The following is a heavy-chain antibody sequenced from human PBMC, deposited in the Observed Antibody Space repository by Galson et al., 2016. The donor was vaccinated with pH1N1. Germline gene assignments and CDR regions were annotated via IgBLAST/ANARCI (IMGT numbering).Heavy chain of an antibody. CDR1: GFTINIFA. J-gene: IGHJ4*02. V-gene: IGHV3-23*01. Sequence: SLRLSCAASGFTINIFAMSWIRQAPGKGPEWVSSISASGANTNYADPVKGRFTISRDNSKNTLYLQTNSLRAEDTAIYYCVKLDSSGYYYGRFDSWGQGTLVTVSS. CDR2: ISASGANT. CDR3: VKLDSSGYYYGRFDS. D-gene: IGHD3-22*01.